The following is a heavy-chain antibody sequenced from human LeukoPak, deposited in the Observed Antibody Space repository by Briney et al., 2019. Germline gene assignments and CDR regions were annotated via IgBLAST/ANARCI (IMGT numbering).Heavy chain of an antibody. CDR2: IYSGGST. Sequence: GGSLRLSCAASGFTVSSNYMSWVRQAPGKGLEWVSIIYSGGSTFYADSVKGRFTISRDNSKNTLYLQMNSLRAEDTAVYYCTRRAAALDAFDIWGQGTMVTVSS. CDR1: GFTVSSNY. CDR3: TRRAAALDAFDI. D-gene: IGHD6-13*01. J-gene: IGHJ3*02. V-gene: IGHV3-53*01.